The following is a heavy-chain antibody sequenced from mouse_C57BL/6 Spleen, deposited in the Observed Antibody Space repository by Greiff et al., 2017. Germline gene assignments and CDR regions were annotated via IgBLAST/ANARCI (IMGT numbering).Heavy chain of an antibody. J-gene: IGHJ2*01. Sequence: QVQLQQSGAELVKPGASVKISCKASGYAFSSYWMNWVKQRPGKGLEWIGQIYPGDGDTNYNGKFKGKATLTADKSSSTAYMQLSSLTSEDSAVYFCARSRYYGNYLYYFDYWGQGTTLTVSS. CDR3: ARSRYYGNYLYYFDY. CDR2: IYPGDGDT. D-gene: IGHD2-1*01. V-gene: IGHV1-80*01. CDR1: GYAFSSYW.